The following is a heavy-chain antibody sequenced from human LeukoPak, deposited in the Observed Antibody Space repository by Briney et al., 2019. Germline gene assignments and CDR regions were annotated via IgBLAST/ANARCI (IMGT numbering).Heavy chain of an antibody. J-gene: IGHJ4*02. V-gene: IGHV1-2*06. CDR1: GYTFTDYY. D-gene: IGHD3-10*01. CDR3: ARDNEVRGVIDY. CDR2: INPNSGGT. Sequence: GASVKVSCKASGYTFTDYYIHWVRQAPGQGLEWMGRINPNSGGTNYALEFQGRVTMTRDTSISTAYMDLSRLRSDDTAMYYCARDNEVRGVIDYWGQGTLVTVSS.